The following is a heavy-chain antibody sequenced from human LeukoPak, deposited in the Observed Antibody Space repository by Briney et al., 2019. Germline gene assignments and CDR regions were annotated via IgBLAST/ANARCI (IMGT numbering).Heavy chain of an antibody. CDR2: INPNSGST. V-gene: IGHV1-2*02. CDR3: AREVPAASFDY. J-gene: IGHJ4*02. CDR1: GYTSTGYY. Sequence: ASVKVSCMASGYTSTGYYMHCVRQAPGQGLERMGWINPNSGSTNYAQKFQGRVTMTRDTSISTAYMELSRLRSDDTAVYYCAREVPAASFDYWGQGSLVSVSS. D-gene: IGHD2-2*01.